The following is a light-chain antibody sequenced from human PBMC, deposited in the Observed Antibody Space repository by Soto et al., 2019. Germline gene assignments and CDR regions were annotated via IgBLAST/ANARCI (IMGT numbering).Light chain of an antibody. CDR1: QFTNGKY. J-gene: IGKJ5*01. CDR2: GAS. Sequence: EMVLTQAPDNLSLSPGESATLSCRVSQFTNGKYVAWYQQRHGLPPRLLVYGASKRAPGIPDRFRGSGSGSEFTLTISAVEPEDFAVYFCQHFGSSPPVTFGQGTRLEI. CDR3: QHFGSSPPVT. V-gene: IGKV3-20*01.